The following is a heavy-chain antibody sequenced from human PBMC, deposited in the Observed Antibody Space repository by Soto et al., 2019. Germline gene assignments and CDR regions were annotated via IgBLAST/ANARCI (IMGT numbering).Heavy chain of an antibody. CDR1: GDSFTNYY. Sequence: ASVKVSCKASGDSFTNYYIHWVRLAPGQGLRWMGIINPSDDSTTYAQNFHGRVTMTRDTSTRTVYMGLSSLRSDDTAVYYCARGDYYESRGYKNAFDVWGQGTMVTVSS. CDR3: ARGDYYESRGYKNAFDV. D-gene: IGHD3-22*01. V-gene: IGHV1-46*01. CDR2: INPSDDST. J-gene: IGHJ3*01.